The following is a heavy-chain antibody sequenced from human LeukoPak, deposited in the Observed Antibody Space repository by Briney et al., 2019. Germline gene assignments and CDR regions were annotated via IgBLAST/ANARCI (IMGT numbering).Heavy chain of an antibody. CDR1: GYTFTADY. CDR2: IYPDNGGT. Sequence: ASVKVSCTASGYTFTADYIHWVRQAPGQGLEWMGWIYPDNGGTHYEQKFQGRVTMTRDTSITTAYMELSRLRSGDTAVYYCARARASDAFDIWGQGTMVTVSS. CDR3: ARARASDAFDI. J-gene: IGHJ3*02. V-gene: IGHV1-2*02.